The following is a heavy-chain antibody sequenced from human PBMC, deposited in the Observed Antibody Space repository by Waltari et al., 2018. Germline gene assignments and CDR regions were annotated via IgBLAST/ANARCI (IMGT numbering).Heavy chain of an antibody. CDR2: INHSGST. Sequence: QVQLQQWGAGLLKPSETLSLTCAVYGGSFSGYYWSWIRQPPGKGLEWIGEINHSGSTNYNPSLKSRVTISVDTSKNQFSLKLSSVTAADTAVYYCARGRGVVVPAAPFLKYWGQGTLVTVSS. D-gene: IGHD2-2*01. CDR1: GGSFSGYY. J-gene: IGHJ4*02. V-gene: IGHV4-34*01. CDR3: ARGRGVVVPAAPFLKY.